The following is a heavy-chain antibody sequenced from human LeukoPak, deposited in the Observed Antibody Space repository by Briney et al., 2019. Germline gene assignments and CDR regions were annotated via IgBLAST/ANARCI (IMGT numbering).Heavy chain of an antibody. CDR1: GYTFTDYD. J-gene: IGHJ4*02. D-gene: IGHD4-17*01. CDR3: ARDDYGDYVFDY. Sequence: ASVKVSCKTSGYTFTDYDITWVRQAPGQGLEWMGRVSPYNGNTYYSQRFQDRVIITKDTSTGTAYMDLRDLRTDDTAVYYCARDDYGDYVFDYWGQGTLVTVSS. V-gene: IGHV1-18*01. CDR2: VSPYNGNT.